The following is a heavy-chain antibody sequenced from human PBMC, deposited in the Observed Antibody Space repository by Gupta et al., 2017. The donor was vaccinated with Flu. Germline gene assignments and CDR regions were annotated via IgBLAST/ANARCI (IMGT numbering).Heavy chain of an antibody. D-gene: IGHD3-10*01. J-gene: IGHJ4*02. CDR3: VREGEGFDY. V-gene: IGHV3-74*01. Sequence: MHWVRQAPGKGLVWVSRINSDGRSTSYADSVKGRFTISRDNAKNTLYLQMNSLRAEDTAVYYCVREGEGFDYWGQGTLVTVSS. CDR2: INSDGRST.